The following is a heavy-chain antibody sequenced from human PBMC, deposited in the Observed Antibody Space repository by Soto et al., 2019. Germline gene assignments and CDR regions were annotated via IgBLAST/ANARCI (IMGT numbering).Heavy chain of an antibody. D-gene: IGHD3-3*01. J-gene: IGHJ1*01. CDR1: GFSFSKYA. CDR2: ILGSGGT. Sequence: PGGSLRLSCAASGFSFSKYAMMWVRQAPGKGLEWVAGILGSGGTYHADSVKGRFTISKDNSLSTLYLQMDFLRADDTAVYYCAKDAVYADGFWIPESGGQGTLVTVAP. V-gene: IGHV3-23*01. CDR3: AKDAVYADGFWIPES.